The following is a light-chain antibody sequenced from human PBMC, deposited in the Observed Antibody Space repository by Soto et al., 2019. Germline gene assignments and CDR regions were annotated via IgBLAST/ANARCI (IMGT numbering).Light chain of an antibody. CDR1: SSDIGGSNS. Sequence: QSALTQPASVSGSPGQTIIISCTGTSSDIGGSNSVSWYQQHPDRAPKLILFDVSHRPSKIPDRFSGSQSGTTAFLTISGLQAVHEADYYCSSSSTSGTRVVFGGGTKLTVL. V-gene: IGLV2-14*01. CDR2: DVS. CDR3: SSSSTSGTRVV. J-gene: IGLJ3*02.